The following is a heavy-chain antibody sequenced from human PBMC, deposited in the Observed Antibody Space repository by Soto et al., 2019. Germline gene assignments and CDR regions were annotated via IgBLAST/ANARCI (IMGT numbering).Heavy chain of an antibody. J-gene: IGHJ4*02. Sequence: GESLKISCKGSGYKFSNYWISWVRQMPGKGLEWMGRIDPGDSYTNYSPSFQGHVTFSADKSISTAYLQWSSLKASDSAMYYCVRDRPGDQHYFDYWGQGNMVTVSS. CDR2: IDPGDSYT. CDR1: GYKFSNYW. CDR3: VRDRPGDQHYFDY. D-gene: IGHD3-16*01. V-gene: IGHV5-10-1*01.